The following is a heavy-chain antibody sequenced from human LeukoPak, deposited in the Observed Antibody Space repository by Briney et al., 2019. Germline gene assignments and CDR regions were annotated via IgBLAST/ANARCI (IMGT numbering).Heavy chain of an antibody. CDR3: ASCEQLGPWFDP. J-gene: IGHJ5*02. CDR1: GGSFSGYY. Sequence: PSETLSLTCAVYGGSFSGYYWSWIRQPPGKGLEWIGSIYYSGSTYYNPSLKSRVTISVDTSKNQFSLKLSSVTAADTAVYYCASCEQLGPWFDPWGQGTLVTVSS. D-gene: IGHD6-13*01. V-gene: IGHV4-34*01. CDR2: IYYSGST.